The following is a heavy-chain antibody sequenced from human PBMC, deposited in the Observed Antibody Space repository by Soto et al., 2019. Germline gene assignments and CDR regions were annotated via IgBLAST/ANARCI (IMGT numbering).Heavy chain of an antibody. Sequence: ASVKVSCKASGGTFSSYAISWVRQAPGQGLEWMGGIIPIFGTANYAQKFQGRVTITADESTSTAYMELSSLRSEDTAVYYCARVPGRGQWYGACDFWGQWTVVTVSS. CDR1: GGTFSSYA. D-gene: IGHD3-10*01. J-gene: IGHJ4*02. CDR2: IIPIFGTA. V-gene: IGHV1-69*13. CDR3: ARVPGRGQWYGACDF.